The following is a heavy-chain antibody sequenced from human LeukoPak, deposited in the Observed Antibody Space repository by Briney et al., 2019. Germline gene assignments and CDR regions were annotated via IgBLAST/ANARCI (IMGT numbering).Heavy chain of an antibody. CDR2: INSNSGGT. V-gene: IGHV1-2*02. D-gene: IGHD6-19*01. CDR3: ARSDASGWKDF. J-gene: IGHJ4*02. Sequence: ASVKVSCKASGYTFTDYYMHWVRQAPGQGLEWVGWINSNSGGTNYARKFQGRVTMTRDTSISAAYMELSKLTSDDAAVYYCARSDASGWKDFWGQGTLVTVSS. CDR1: GYTFTDYY.